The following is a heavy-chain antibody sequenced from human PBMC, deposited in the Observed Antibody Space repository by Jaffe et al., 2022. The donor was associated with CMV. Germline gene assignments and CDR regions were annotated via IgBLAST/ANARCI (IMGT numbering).Heavy chain of an antibody. CDR1: GFTFDDYT. Sequence: EVQLVESGGVVVQPGGSLRLSCAASGFTFDDYTMHWVRQAPGKGLEWVSLISWDGGSTYYADSVKGRFTISRDNSKNSLYLQMNSLRTEDTALYYCAKDIGYGSASGPLDVWGQGTTVTVSS. CDR3: AKDIGYGSASGPLDV. J-gene: IGHJ6*02. V-gene: IGHV3-43*01. CDR2: ISWDGGST. D-gene: IGHD3-10*01.